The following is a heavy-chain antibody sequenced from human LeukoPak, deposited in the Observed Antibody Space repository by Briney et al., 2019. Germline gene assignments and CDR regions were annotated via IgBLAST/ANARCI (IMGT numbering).Heavy chain of an antibody. Sequence: GGSLRLSCAASGFTFSNAWMNWFRQAPGKGLEWVSFIRSKAYGGTTEYAASVKGRFIISRDDSKSIAHLQMNSLKTEDTAVYYCTRAQQSTTYFDYWGQGTLVTVSS. J-gene: IGHJ4*02. CDR1: GFTFSNAW. CDR2: IRSKAYGGTT. D-gene: IGHD1-1*01. CDR3: TRAQQSTTYFDY. V-gene: IGHV3-49*03.